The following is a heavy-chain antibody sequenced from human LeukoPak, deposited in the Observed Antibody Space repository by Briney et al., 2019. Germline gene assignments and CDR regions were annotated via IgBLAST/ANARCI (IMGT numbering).Heavy chain of an antibody. Sequence: GGSLRLSCAASGFTVLTNYMSWVRQAPRGGLEWVSLIYTGGSTYYADSVKGRFTISRDISKNTLYLQMNSLRADDTAVYYWARGPLTKTDYYYGMDVWGQGTTVTVSS. D-gene: IGHD3-9*01. CDR2: IYTGGST. J-gene: IGHJ6*02. V-gene: IGHV3-53*01. CDR3: ARGPLTKTDYYYGMDV. CDR1: GFTVLTNY.